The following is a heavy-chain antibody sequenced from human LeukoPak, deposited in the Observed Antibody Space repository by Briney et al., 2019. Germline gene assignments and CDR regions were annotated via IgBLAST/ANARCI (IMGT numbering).Heavy chain of an antibody. CDR3: ARYPLV. Sequence: GGSLRLSCTASGFILSSYEMNWVGQAPGKGLEWVSYISSSGNTISYGESVRGRFAVSRDNAKNSLYLQMNSLRVEDTAVYYCARYPLVWGQGTTVTVSS. CDR1: GFILSSYE. CDR2: ISSSGNTI. J-gene: IGHJ6*02. V-gene: IGHV3-48*03.